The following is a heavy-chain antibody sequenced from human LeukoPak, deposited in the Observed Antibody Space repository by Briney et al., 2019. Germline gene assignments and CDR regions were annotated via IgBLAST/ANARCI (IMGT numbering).Heavy chain of an antibody. CDR1: GYTFTTSG. CDR2: ISAYNGNT. Sequence: GASVKASCKASGYTFTTSGISWVRQAPGQGLEWMGWISAYNGNTNYAQKLQGRVTMTTDTSTSTAYMELRSLRSDDTAVYYCARVIDSGYDPYYYYGMDVWGQGTTVTVSS. D-gene: IGHD5-12*01. CDR3: ARVIDSGYDPYYYYGMDV. V-gene: IGHV1-18*01. J-gene: IGHJ6*02.